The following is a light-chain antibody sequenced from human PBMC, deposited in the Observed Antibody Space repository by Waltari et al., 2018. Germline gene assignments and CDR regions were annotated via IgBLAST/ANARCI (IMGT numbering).Light chain of an antibody. CDR3: HSYDRSLDGVV. CDR1: SPNTGADYG. CDR2: NGA. J-gene: IGLJ2*01. V-gene: IGLV1-40*01. Sequence: QSVLTQPPSVSGAPGQTITIPCPGISPNTGADYGVHWYPQLPGNAPKLLFHNGANRPSGVPDRFSGSRSGTSASLAITGLQAEDEADYFCHSYDRSLDGVVFSGGTKLTVL.